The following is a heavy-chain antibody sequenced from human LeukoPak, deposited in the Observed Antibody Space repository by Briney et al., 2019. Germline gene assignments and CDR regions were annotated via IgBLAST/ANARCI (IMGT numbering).Heavy chain of an antibody. Sequence: PGGSLRLSCAASGFTFNSYAMSWVRQAPGKGLEWVSAISGSGGSTYYADSVKGRFTISRDNSKNTLYLQMNSLRAEDTAVYYCAKLPTTVTTGLRNYWGQGTLVTVSS. V-gene: IGHV3-23*01. J-gene: IGHJ4*02. D-gene: IGHD4-17*01. CDR2: ISGSGGST. CDR1: GFTFNSYA. CDR3: AKLPTTVTTGLRNY.